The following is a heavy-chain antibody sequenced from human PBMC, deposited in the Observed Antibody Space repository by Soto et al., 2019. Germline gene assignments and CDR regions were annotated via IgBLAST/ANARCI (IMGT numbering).Heavy chain of an antibody. V-gene: IGHV5-51*01. CDR3: ARLPPRGYSGYDSDGNYYFDY. J-gene: IGHJ4*02. CDR2: IYPGDSDT. Sequence: GESLKISCKGSGYSFTSYWIGWVRQMPGKGLEWMGIIYPGDSDTRYSPSFQGQVTISADKSISTAYLQWSSLKASDTAMYYCARLPPRGYSGYDSDGNYYFDYWGQGTLVTVSS. CDR1: GYSFTSYW. D-gene: IGHD5-12*01.